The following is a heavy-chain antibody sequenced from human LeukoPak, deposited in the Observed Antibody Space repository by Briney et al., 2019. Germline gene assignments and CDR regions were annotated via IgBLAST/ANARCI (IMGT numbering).Heavy chain of an antibody. Sequence: TGGSLRLSCSGSGFAFSRFTIHWVRQAPQKGLEYVSGISGSGGSTYYAKSVQGRLTISRDNSKNIVYLQLRRLSPEDSAVYYCAKGKHPSPTPGRFGSWGQGTFVTVSS. CDR1: GFAFSRFT. V-gene: IGHV3-23*01. CDR3: AKGKHPSPTPGRFGS. J-gene: IGHJ4*02. CDR2: ISGSGGST.